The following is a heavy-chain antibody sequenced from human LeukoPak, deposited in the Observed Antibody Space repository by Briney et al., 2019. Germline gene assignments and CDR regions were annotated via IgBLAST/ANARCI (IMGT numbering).Heavy chain of an antibody. D-gene: IGHD3-16*01. CDR2: VKTAGRGT. Sequence: GGSQRLSCAPSRFTLSNYWMLCVPDAPEKGGVCGSHVKTAGRGTNYVDSVKGRSTISRDNAKNTLYLQMNSLRAEDTDMYYCVRSWGWAFDIGGEGTIVTVSS. V-gene: IGHV3-74*01. CDR1: RFTLSNYW. J-gene: IGHJ3*02. CDR3: VRSWGWAFDI.